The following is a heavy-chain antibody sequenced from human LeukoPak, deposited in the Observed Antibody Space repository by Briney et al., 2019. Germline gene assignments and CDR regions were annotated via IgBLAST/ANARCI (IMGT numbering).Heavy chain of an antibody. D-gene: IGHD6-19*01. Sequence: SETLSLTCTVSGVSISSYYWSWVRQPPGKGLEWIGYIYYSGSTNYNPSLKSRVTISVDTSKHPFSLKLSSVTAADTAVYYCARLGSSSPFDYWGQGTLVTVSS. V-gene: IGHV4-59*08. CDR1: GVSISSYY. CDR3: ARLGSSSPFDY. CDR2: IYYSGST. J-gene: IGHJ4*02.